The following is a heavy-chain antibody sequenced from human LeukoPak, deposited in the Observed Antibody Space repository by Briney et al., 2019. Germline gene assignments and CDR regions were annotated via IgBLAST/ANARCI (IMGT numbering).Heavy chain of an antibody. CDR1: GFTFSSYS. CDR2: ISSSSSYI. J-gene: IGHJ3*02. Sequence: GGSLRLSCAASGFTFSSYSMNWVRQAPGKGLEWVSSISSSSSYIYYADSVKGRFTISRDNAKNSLYLQMNSLRAEDTAVYYCASHPSTEGAFDIWGQGTMVTVSS. CDR3: ASHPSTEGAFDI. V-gene: IGHV3-21*01.